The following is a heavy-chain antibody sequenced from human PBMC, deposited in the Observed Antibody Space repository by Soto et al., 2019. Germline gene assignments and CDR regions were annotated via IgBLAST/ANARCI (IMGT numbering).Heavy chain of an antibody. V-gene: IGHV3-74*01. CDR1: GFTFSSYW. CDR3: AREPYYYGSGSYLGMDV. J-gene: IGHJ6*02. D-gene: IGHD3-10*01. Sequence: GGSLRLSCAASGFTFSSYWMHWVRQAPGKGLVWVSRINSDGSSTSYADSVKGRLTISRDNAKNTLYLQMNSLRAEDTAVYYCAREPYYYGSGSYLGMDVWGQGTTVTVSS. CDR2: INSDGSST.